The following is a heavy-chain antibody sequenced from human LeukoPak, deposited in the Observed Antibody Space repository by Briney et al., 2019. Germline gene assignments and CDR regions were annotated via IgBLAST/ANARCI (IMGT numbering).Heavy chain of an antibody. J-gene: IGHJ4*02. D-gene: IGHD3-16*01. CDR2: IYYSGST. V-gene: IGHV4-59*01. CDR3: ARVLGGMALSGLDY. CDR1: GGSMNDYY. Sequence: SETLSLTCTVSGGSMNDYYWAWIRQPPGKGLELIGYIYYSGSTNYNPSLKSRVTISEDTSKNQFSLKLISVTAADTAVYYCARVLGGMALSGLDYWGQGSLVTVSS.